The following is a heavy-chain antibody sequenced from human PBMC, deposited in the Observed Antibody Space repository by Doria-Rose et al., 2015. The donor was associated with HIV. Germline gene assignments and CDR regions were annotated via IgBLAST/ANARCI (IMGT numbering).Heavy chain of an antibody. D-gene: IGHD1-1*01. CDR2: INHSGST. Sequence: QVQLQESGAGLVKPSETLSLTCAVFGGSFSGYYWSWIRQPPGKGLEWIGEINHSGSTNYKTSLKSRVTISLDTSKNLFSLKLSSVTAADTAVYYCARGLLRGGWNDVDYCYGMDVWGQGTTVTVSS. J-gene: IGHJ6*02. V-gene: IGHV4-34*01. CDR3: ARGLLRGGWNDVDYCYGMDV. CDR1: GGSFSGYY.